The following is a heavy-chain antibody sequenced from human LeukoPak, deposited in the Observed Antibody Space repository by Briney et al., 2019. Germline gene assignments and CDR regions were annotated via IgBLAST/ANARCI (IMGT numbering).Heavy chain of an antibody. CDR3: ARGSDIVVVPAAPFDY. Sequence: SEPLSLTCAVYGGSFSGYYWSWIRQPPGKGLEWIGEINHSGSTNYNPSLKSRVTISVDTSKNQFSLKLSSVTAADTAVYYCARGSDIVVVPAAPFDYWGQGTLVTVSS. CDR2: INHSGST. D-gene: IGHD2-2*01. J-gene: IGHJ4*02. CDR1: GGSFSGYY. V-gene: IGHV4-34*01.